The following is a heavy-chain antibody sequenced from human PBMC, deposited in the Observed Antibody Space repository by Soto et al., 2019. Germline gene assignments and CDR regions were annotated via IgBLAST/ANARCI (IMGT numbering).Heavy chain of an antibody. J-gene: IGHJ5*02. CDR1: GFTFSSYE. D-gene: IGHD2-15*01. Sequence: GGSLRLSCAASGFTFSSYEMNWVRQAPGKGLEWVSYISSSGSTIYYADSVKGRFTISRDNAKNSLYLQMNSLRAEDTAVYYCARESGYCSGGSCYSPWFDPWGQGTLVTVSS. V-gene: IGHV3-48*03. CDR3: ARESGYCSGGSCYSPWFDP. CDR2: ISSSGSTI.